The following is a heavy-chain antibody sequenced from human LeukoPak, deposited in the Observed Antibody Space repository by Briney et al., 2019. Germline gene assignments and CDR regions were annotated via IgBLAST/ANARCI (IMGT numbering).Heavy chain of an antibody. CDR1: GGSFSGYY. CDR3: VRAGRVVVPEFDP. V-gene: IGHV4-34*01. J-gene: IGHJ5*02. D-gene: IGHD2-2*01. Sequence: SETLSLTCAVYGGSFSGYYWSWIRQPPGKGLEWIGEINHSGSTYYNPSLKSRVTISVDTSKNQFSLKLSSVTAADTAVYYCVRAGRVVVPEFDPWGQGTLVTVSS. CDR2: INHSGST.